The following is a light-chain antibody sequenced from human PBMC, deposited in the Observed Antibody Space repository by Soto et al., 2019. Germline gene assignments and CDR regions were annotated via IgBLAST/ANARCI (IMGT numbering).Light chain of an antibody. CDR3: QVWDISSGHVV. J-gene: IGLJ3*02. CDR2: YDS. V-gene: IGLV3-21*01. Sequence: SYELTQPPSVSVAPGKTASVACGGSNIGSKSVHWYQKKSGQAPVVVMYYDSDRPSGISERFSGSNSGNTATLTISRVEAGDEADYYCQVWDISSGHVVFGGGTKLTVL. CDR1: NIGSKS.